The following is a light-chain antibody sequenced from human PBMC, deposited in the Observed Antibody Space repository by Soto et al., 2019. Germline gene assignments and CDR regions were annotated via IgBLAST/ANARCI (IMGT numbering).Light chain of an antibody. CDR1: QSVGSN. J-gene: IGKJ4*01. Sequence: EIVMTQSPATLSVSPGERATLSCRASQSVGSNLAWYQQKPGQAPRLLIYGASTRATGIPARFSGSGSGTEFTLTISSLQSGDFAVYYCQQYNNPRTFGGGTKVEIK. CDR2: GAS. CDR3: QQYNNPRT. V-gene: IGKV3-15*01.